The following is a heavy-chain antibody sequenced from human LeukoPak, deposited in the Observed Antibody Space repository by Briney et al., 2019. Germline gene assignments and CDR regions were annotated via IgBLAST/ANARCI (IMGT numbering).Heavy chain of an antibody. V-gene: IGHV3-7*01. Sequence: GGSLRLSCAASGFTFSGYWMNWVRQAPGKGLEWVANIKEDGSDKYYVDSVKGRFTISRDNAKKSLYLQMNSLRAGDTAVYYCASLAGGYFFDHWGQGTLVTVSS. J-gene: IGHJ4*02. CDR2: IKEDGSDK. D-gene: IGHD1-26*01. CDR1: GFTFSGYW. CDR3: ASLAGGYFFDH.